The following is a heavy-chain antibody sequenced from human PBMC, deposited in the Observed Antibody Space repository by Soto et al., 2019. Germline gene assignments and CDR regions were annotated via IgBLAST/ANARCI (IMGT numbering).Heavy chain of an antibody. J-gene: IGHJ6*04. CDR2: LYPGDSDT. CDR1: GYSFASYW. CDR3: ARTDYSNIVSDYYYGMDV. D-gene: IGHD4-4*01. V-gene: IGHV5-51*01. Sequence: GASRKISCKGSGYSFASYWIGWLRQMPGKILEWMGILYPGDSDTRYSPSFQVQVTISAHKSISTAYLQWSSLKDSDTAMYYCARTDYSNIVSDYYYGMDVWGKGTTVTVS.